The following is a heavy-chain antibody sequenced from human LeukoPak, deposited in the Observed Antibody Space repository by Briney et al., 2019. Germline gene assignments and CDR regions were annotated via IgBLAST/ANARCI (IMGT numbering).Heavy chain of an antibody. V-gene: IGHV1-2*02. J-gene: IGHJ1*01. CDR1: VYTFTGYY. CDR3: AKEWDSGYCQH. D-gene: IGHD1-26*01. Sequence: GASVKVSCKASVYTFTGYYMHWVRQAPGQRLEWMGWINPNSGGTNYAQKFQGRVTMTRDTSISTAYMELSRLRSDDTAVYYCAKEWDSGYCQHWGQGTLVTVSS. CDR2: INPNSGGT.